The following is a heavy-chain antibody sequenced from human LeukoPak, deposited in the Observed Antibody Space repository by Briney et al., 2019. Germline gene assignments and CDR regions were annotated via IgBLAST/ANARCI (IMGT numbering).Heavy chain of an antibody. CDR2: IKRDGSKI. J-gene: IGHJ4*02. CDR3: TRDSQGSGIYSVDY. Sequence: GGSLRLSCAASGFTFRTDWMSWVRQAPGKGLEWVANIKRDGSKIYYVDSVKGRFTISRDNDKNSLYLQMTSLRAEDTAVYYCTRDSQGSGIYSVDYWGQGTLVTVSS. V-gene: IGHV3-7*05. CDR1: GFTFRTDW. D-gene: IGHD3-10*01.